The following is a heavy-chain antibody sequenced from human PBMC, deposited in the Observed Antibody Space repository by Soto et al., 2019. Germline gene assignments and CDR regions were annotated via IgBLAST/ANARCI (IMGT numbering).Heavy chain of an antibody. D-gene: IGHD5-18*01. J-gene: IGHJ6*02. Sequence: ASVKVSCKASGYTFTIYGIGCVLQSPLRWLEWMGCISAYNGNTNYAQKLQGRVTMTTDTSTSTAYMELRSLRSDDTAVYYCARDPGIQLWAYYYYYGMDVWGQGTTVTVSS. CDR3: ARDPGIQLWAYYYYYGMDV. CDR1: GYTFTIYG. V-gene: IGHV1-18*01. CDR2: ISAYNGNT.